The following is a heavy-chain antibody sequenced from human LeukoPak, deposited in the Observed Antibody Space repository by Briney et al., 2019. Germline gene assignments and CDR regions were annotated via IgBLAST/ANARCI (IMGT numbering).Heavy chain of an antibody. V-gene: IGHV3-30*02. J-gene: IGHJ6*03. CDR1: GFTFSSYG. D-gene: IGHD2-8*01. CDR2: IRYDGSNK. CDR3: ARASVFAIEGGDYYYYYYMDV. Sequence: GGSLRLSCAASGFTFSSYGMHWVRQAPGKGLEWVAFIRYDGSNKYYADSVKGRFTISRDNSKNTLYLQMNSLRAEDTAVYYCARASVFAIEGGDYYYYYYMDVWGKGTTVTVSS.